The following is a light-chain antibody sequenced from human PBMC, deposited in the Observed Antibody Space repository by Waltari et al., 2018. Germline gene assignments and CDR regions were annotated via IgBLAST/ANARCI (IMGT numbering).Light chain of an antibody. V-gene: IGKV2-40*01. J-gene: IGKJ1*01. CDR2: EVS. CDR1: QSLLDSEDGSTS. CDR3: LQGIEDPT. Sequence: IVMTQTPFSLSVTLGEPASISCTASQSLLDSEDGSTSLDWYLEKPGQSPQLLIYEVSNRASGVPDRFSGSVSDTDFTLKISRVEAEDVGVYYCLQGIEDPTFGQGTKVEIK.